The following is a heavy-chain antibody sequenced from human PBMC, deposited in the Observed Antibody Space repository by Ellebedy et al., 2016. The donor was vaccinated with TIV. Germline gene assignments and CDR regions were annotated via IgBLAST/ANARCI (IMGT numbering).Heavy chain of an antibody. V-gene: IGHV3-7*03. J-gene: IGHJ6*02. CDR2: IKQDGSEK. Sequence: GGSLRLSCAASGFTFSSYWMSWVRQAAGKGLEWVANIKQDGSEKNYVDSVKGRFTISRDNAKNPLYLQMNSLRAEDTAVFYCARVTRRPGYYYGMDVWGQGTTVTVSS. D-gene: IGHD1-1*01. CDR3: ARVTRRPGYYYGMDV. CDR1: GFTFSSYW.